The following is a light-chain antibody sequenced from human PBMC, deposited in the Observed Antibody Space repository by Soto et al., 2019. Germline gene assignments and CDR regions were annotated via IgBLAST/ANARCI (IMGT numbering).Light chain of an antibody. Sequence: QLVLTQSPSASASLGASVKLTCTLSSGHSSYAIAWHQQQPENGPRYLMKLNSDGSHSKVDGIPDRFSGSSSGAERYLTISSLQSEDEADYYCQTWGTGIHYVFGTGPKLTVL. CDR2: LNSDGSH. J-gene: IGLJ1*01. V-gene: IGLV4-69*01. CDR3: QTWGTGIHYV. CDR1: SGHSSYA.